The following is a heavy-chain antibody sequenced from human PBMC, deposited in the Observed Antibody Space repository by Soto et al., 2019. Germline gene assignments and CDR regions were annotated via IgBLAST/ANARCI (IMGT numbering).Heavy chain of an antibody. CDR1: GGSMRNYF. CDR2: IHYSGATSFFP. D-gene: IGHD6-13*01. Sequence: LETLSLTWTVSGGSMRNYFWTWIRQPPGKGLEWIGYIHYSGATSFFPSYNPSLRGRVTISEDTSKNQFSLKLLSVTTADTAVYFCAAGEASSRNLAPYYLDFWGQGTLVTVSS. J-gene: IGHJ4*02. CDR3: AAGEASSRNLAPYYLDF. V-gene: IGHV4-59*01.